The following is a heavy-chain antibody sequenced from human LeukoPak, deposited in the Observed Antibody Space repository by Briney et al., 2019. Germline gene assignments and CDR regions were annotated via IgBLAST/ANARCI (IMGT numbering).Heavy chain of an antibody. D-gene: IGHD2-2*01. Sequence: GGSLRLSCAASGFTVSSNYMSWVRQAPGKGLEWVSYISSSSSTIYYADSVKGRFVISRDNAKTSLYLQMNSLRAEDTAVYYCARDEAGYCSSTSCYQFDYWGQGTLVTVSS. V-gene: IGHV3-48*01. CDR3: ARDEAGYCSSTSCYQFDY. CDR2: ISSSSSTI. J-gene: IGHJ4*02. CDR1: GFTVSSNY.